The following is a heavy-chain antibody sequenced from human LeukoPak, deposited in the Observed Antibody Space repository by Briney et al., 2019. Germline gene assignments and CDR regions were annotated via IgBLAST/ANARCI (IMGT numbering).Heavy chain of an antibody. CDR1: GYTFTGYY. V-gene: IGHV1-2*02. CDR3: ARGYGDDDY. D-gene: IGHD4-17*01. CDR2: INPNSGGT. Sequence: ASVKVSCKASGYTFTGYYMHWVRQAPGQGLEWMGWINPNSGGTNYAQKFQGRVTITRNTSISTAYMELSSLRSEDTAVYYCARGYGDDDYWGQGTLVTVSS. J-gene: IGHJ4*02.